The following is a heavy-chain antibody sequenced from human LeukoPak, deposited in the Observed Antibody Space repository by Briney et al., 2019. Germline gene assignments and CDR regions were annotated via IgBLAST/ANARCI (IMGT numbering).Heavy chain of an antibody. J-gene: IGHJ6*03. CDR2: ISGSNGDI. V-gene: IGHV1-18*01. CDR1: NYTFTNYG. Sequence: ASVKVSCKASNYTFTNYGITWVRQAPGHGLEWMGWISGSNGDINYAQNLKDRVTMTTDTSTNTAYMELRSLTSDETAGYFCASEGHMFWFGKLYAYMNVWGRGTTVT. D-gene: IGHD3-10*01. CDR3: ASEGHMFWFGKLYAYMNV.